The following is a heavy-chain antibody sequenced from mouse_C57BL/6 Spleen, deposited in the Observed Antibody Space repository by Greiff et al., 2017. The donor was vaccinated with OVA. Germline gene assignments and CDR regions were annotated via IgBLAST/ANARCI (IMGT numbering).Heavy chain of an antibody. CDR2: IDPSDSYT. J-gene: IGHJ4*01. Sequence: QVHVKQPGAELVMPGASVKLSCKASGYTFTSYWMHWVKQRPGQGLEWIGEIDPSDSYTNYNQKFKGKSTLTVDKSSSTAYMQLSSLTSEDSAVYYCARPYYYGSSHYAMDYWGQGTSVTVSS. D-gene: IGHD1-1*01. CDR1: GYTFTSYW. V-gene: IGHV1-69*01. CDR3: ARPYYYGSSHYAMDY.